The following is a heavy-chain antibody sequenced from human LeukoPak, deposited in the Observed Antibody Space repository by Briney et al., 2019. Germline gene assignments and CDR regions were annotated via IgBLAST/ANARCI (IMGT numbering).Heavy chain of an antibody. V-gene: IGHV3-7*01. J-gene: IGHJ4*02. CDR1: GFTFSNFW. D-gene: IGHD3-22*01. CDR2: IKEDGSED. Sequence: PGGSLRLSCAASGFTFSNFWMSWVRQAPGKGLEWVANIKEDGSEDHFVDSVKGRFTISRDNAKSSLYLQMSSLRAEDTAVYYCVREYYYNSSGYRALRYWGQGTLVTVSS. CDR3: VREYYYNSSGYRALRY.